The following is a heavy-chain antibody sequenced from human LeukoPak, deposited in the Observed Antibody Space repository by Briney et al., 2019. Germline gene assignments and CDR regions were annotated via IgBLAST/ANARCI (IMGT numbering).Heavy chain of an antibody. Sequence: GGSLRLSCAASGFTFSSYAMSWVRQAPGKGLEWVSTISGSGGNTYYGDSVKGRFTISRDNSNNTLYLQMNSLRAEDTAVYYCARLDYGDYAPDYWGQGTLVTVSS. CDR2: ISGSGGNT. CDR1: GFTFSSYA. J-gene: IGHJ4*02. V-gene: IGHV3-23*01. CDR3: ARLDYGDYAPDY. D-gene: IGHD4-17*01.